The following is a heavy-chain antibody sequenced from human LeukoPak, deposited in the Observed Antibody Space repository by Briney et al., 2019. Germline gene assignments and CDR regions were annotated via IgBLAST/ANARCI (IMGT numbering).Heavy chain of an antibody. Sequence: PGGSLRLSCAASGFTISDYYMSWIRQAPGKGLEWVSYISSSGSTIYYADSVKGRFTISRDNAKNSLYLQMNSLRAEDTAVYYCAREERIVGAAFDYWGQGTLVTVSP. CDR3: AREERIVGAAFDY. J-gene: IGHJ4*02. CDR1: GFTISDYY. CDR2: ISSSGSTI. V-gene: IGHV3-11*01. D-gene: IGHD1-26*01.